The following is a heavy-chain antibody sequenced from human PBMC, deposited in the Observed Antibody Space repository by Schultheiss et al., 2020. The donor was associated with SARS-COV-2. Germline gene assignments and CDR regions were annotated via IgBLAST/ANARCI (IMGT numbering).Heavy chain of an antibody. CDR2: ISGSGGST. CDR3: ARSGEVRYYGMDV. CDR1: GFTFSNAW. D-gene: IGHD1-1*01. Sequence: GGSLRLSCAASGFTFSNAWMSWVRQAPGKGLEWVSAISGSGGSTYYADSVKGRFTISRDNSKNTLYLQMNSLRAEDTAVYYCARSGEVRYYGMDVWGQGTTVTVSS. J-gene: IGHJ6*02. V-gene: IGHV3-23*01.